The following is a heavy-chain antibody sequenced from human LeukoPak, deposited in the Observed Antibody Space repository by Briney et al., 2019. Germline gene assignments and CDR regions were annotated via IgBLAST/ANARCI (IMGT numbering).Heavy chain of an antibody. Sequence: SETLFLTCIVSGGSFSSSYWSWIRQPPGKGLEWIAYIYSNGNTNSNPSLKSRVTIAVDTSQSQFFLKLSSVTAADTAVYYCARGLVGLTPHAGVFQIWGQGTKVTVSS. D-gene: IGHD1-26*01. CDR3: ARGLVGLTPHAGVFQI. J-gene: IGHJ3*02. V-gene: IGHV4-59*01. CDR1: GGSFSSSY. CDR2: IYSNGNT.